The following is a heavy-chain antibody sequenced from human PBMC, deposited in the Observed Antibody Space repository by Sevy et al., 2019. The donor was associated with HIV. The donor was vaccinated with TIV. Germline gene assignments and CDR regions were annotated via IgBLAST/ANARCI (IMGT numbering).Heavy chain of an antibody. D-gene: IGHD3-10*01. CDR2: ISGSGGST. CDR1: GFTFSSYA. V-gene: IGHV3-23*01. CDR3: ARDRDGSGSYWFDP. Sequence: GGSLRLSCAASGFTFSSYAMSWVRQAPGKGLEWVSAISGSGGSTYYADTVKGRFTISRDNSKHTLYLQMNSLRAEDTAVYYCARDRDGSGSYWFDPWGQGTLVTVSS. J-gene: IGHJ5*02.